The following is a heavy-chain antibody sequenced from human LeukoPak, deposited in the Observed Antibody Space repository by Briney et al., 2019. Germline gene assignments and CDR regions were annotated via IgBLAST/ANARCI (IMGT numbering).Heavy chain of an antibody. CDR2: INHSGST. J-gene: IGHJ6*03. D-gene: IGHD3-10*01. Sequence: SETLSLTCAVYGGSFSGYYWSWIRQPPGKGLEWIGEINHSGSTNYNPSLKSRVTISVDTSKNQFSLKLSSVTAADTAVYYCARRRMVRGARKYYYMDVWGKGTTVTVSS. CDR1: GGSFSGYY. CDR3: ARRRMVRGARKYYYMDV. V-gene: IGHV4-34*01.